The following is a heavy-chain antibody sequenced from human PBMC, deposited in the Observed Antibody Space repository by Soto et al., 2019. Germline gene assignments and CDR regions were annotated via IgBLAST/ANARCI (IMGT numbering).Heavy chain of an antibody. V-gene: IGHV1-46*01. D-gene: IGHD5-12*01. J-gene: IGHJ4*02. CDR2: INPSGGST. CDR1: GYTFTTYD. Sequence: QVQLVQSGAEVKKPGASVKVSCKASGYTFTTYDMHWVRQAPGQWLEWMGVINPSGGSTSYAQKCQGRVTVTRDTSTSTLYMELSSLRSEDTAVYYCAREGDGYNLGPSVDFDYWGQGTLVTVSS. CDR3: AREGDGYNLGPSVDFDY.